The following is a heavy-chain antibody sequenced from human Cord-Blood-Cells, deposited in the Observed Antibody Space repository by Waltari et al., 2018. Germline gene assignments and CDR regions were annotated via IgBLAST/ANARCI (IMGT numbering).Heavy chain of an antibody. CDR2: INHSGST. Sequence: QPPGKGLEWIGEINHSGSTNYNPSLKSRVTISVDTSKNQFSLKLSSVTAADTAVYYCARGGIAAYYYYYYYMDVWGKGTTVTVSS. CDR3: ARGGIAAYYYYYYYMDV. V-gene: IGHV4-34*01. J-gene: IGHJ6*03. D-gene: IGHD6-13*01.